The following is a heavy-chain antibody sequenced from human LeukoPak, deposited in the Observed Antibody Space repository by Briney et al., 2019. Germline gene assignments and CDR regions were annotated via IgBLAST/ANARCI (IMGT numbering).Heavy chain of an antibody. Sequence: GGSLRLSCAASGFTFSSYGMHWVRQAPGKGLEWVAVISYDGSNKYYADSVKGRFTISRDNSKNTLYLQMNSLRAEDTAVYYCAKDGSDCSGGSCYHYFDYWGQGTLVTVSS. CDR3: AKDGSDCSGGSCYHYFDY. V-gene: IGHV3-30*18. CDR1: GFTFSSYG. J-gene: IGHJ4*02. D-gene: IGHD2-15*01. CDR2: ISYDGSNK.